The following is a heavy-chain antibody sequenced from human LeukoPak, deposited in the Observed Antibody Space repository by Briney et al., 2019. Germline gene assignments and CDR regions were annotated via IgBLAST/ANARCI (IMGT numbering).Heavy chain of an antibody. J-gene: IGHJ4*02. CDR2: IIPIFGTA. CDR1: GYTFTSYG. CDR3: ARDRAAAGTWFDY. V-gene: IGHV1-69*13. D-gene: IGHD6-13*01. Sequence: SVKVSCKASGYTFTSYGISWVRQAPRQGLEWMGGIIPIFGTANYAQKFQGRVTITADESTSTAYMDLSSLRSEDTAVYYCARDRAAAGTWFDYWGQGTLVTVSS.